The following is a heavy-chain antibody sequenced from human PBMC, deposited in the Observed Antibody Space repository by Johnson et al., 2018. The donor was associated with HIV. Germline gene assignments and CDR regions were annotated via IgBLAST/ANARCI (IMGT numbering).Heavy chain of an antibody. CDR2: ISYDGSNK. Sequence: QVQLVESGGGLVQPGRSLRLSCAASGITFSDYAMHWVRQAPGKGLEWVAVISYDGSNKYYADSVKGRFTISRDNSKNTLYLQMNSLRAEDTAVYYCARDFGLFLGKDDAFDIWGQGTMVTVSS. D-gene: IGHD7-27*01. CDR1: GITFSDYA. J-gene: IGHJ3*02. CDR3: ARDFGLFLGKDDAFDI. V-gene: IGHV3-30*04.